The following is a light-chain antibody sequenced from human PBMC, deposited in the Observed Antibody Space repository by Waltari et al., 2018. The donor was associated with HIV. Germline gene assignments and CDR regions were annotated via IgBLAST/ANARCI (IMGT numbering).Light chain of an antibody. Sequence: SYELTQPPSVSVSPGQTARITCSGAALPKQYTFWYQQKTGQAPVLVIYKDSERPSGIPERFSGSSSGTTVTLTISGVQAEDEADYYCQSADSSDTHVVFGGGTKLTVL. J-gene: IGLJ2*01. CDR1: ALPKQY. CDR3: QSADSSDTHVV. V-gene: IGLV3-25*03. CDR2: KDS.